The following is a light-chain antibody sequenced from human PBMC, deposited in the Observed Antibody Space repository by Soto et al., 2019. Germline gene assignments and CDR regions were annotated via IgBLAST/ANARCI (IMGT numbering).Light chain of an antibody. CDR3: EQYRGYT. J-gene: IGKJ2*01. CDR2: GAP. V-gene: IGKV3-20*01. CDR1: QSVSSSS. Sequence: EIVLTQSPGTLSLSPGEIATLSCRASQSVSSSSLAWYQQKPGQAPRLLIYGAPSRPTGIPDRFSGSVSGTDFALTISRLDAEDLAVYYCEQYRGYTFGQGTKLEIK.